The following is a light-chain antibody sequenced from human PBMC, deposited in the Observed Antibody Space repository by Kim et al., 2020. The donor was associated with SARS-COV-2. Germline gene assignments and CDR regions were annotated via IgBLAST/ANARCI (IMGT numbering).Light chain of an antibody. CDR1: QVVSRY. Sequence: SPGERATLSCRAGQVVSRYFAWYQHKPRQAPRLLIYDASNRATGIPARFSGSGSGTDFTLTISSLEPENFAVYYCQQRSNWPPSTFGQGTRLEIK. V-gene: IGKV3-11*01. CDR3: QQRSNWPPST. J-gene: IGKJ5*01. CDR2: DAS.